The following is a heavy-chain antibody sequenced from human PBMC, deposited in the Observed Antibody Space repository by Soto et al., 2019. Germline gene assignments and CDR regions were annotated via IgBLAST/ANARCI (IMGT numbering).Heavy chain of an antibody. CDR2: ISAYNGNK. CDR1: GYAFTSYG. Sequence: ASVKVSCKASGYAFTSYGISWVRQAPGQGLEWMGWISAYNGNKKYAQKLQGRVTMTTDTSTSTAYMELRSLRSDDTAVYYCARGVTPYYFDYWGQGTLVTVSS. V-gene: IGHV1-18*01. CDR3: ARGVTPYYFDY. D-gene: IGHD4-4*01. J-gene: IGHJ4*02.